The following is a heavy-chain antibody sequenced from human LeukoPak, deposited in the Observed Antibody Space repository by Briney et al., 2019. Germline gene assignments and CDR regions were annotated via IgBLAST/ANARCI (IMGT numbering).Heavy chain of an antibody. J-gene: IGHJ4*02. CDR1: GGSISSYY. D-gene: IGHD5-18*01. Sequence: TSETLSLTCTVSGGSISSYYWSWIRQPPGKGLEWIGYIYYSGSTNYNPYLKSRVTISVDTSKNQFPLKLSSVTAADTAVYYCARDLASYGQIDYWGQGTLVTVSS. V-gene: IGHV4-59*01. CDR3: ARDLASYGQIDY. CDR2: IYYSGST.